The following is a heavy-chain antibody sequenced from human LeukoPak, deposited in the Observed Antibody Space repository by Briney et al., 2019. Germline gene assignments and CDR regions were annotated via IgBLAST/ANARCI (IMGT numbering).Heavy chain of an antibody. CDR1: GFTFSSYE. V-gene: IGHV3-48*03. J-gene: IGHJ4*02. D-gene: IGHD3-10*01. CDR3: ARVHGSYYGSGSYYTSAYYFDY. Sequence: GGSLRLSCAASGFTFSSYEMNWVRQAPGKGLEWVSYISSSGSTIYYADSVKGRFTISRDNAKNSLYLQMNSLRAEDTAVYYCARVHGSYYGSGSYYTSAYYFDYWGQGTLVTVSS. CDR2: ISSSGSTI.